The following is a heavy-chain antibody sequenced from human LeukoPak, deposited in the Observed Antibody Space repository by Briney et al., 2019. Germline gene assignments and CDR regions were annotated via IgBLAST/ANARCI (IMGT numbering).Heavy chain of an antibody. CDR1: GGSISSSSYY. Sequence: PSETLXLTCTVSGGSISSSSYYWGWIRQPPGKGGEWIGSIYHSGSTNYNPSLKSRVTISVDKSKNQFSLKLSSVTAADTAVYYCARTGSGSYPGDAFDIWGQGTMVTVSS. CDR2: IYHSGST. J-gene: IGHJ3*02. CDR3: ARTGSGSYPGDAFDI. V-gene: IGHV4-39*07. D-gene: IGHD1-26*01.